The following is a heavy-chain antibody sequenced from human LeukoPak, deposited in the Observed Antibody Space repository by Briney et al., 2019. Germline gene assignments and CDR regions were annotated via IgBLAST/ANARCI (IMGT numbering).Heavy chain of an antibody. CDR3: ARVGRWLQDWYFDL. Sequence: ASVKVSCKASGYTFTGYYKHWVRQAPGQGLEWMGRINPNSGGTNYAQKFQGRVTMTRDTSISTAYMELSRLRSDDTAVYYCARVGRWLQDWYFDLWGRGTLVTVSS. CDR2: INPNSGGT. CDR1: GYTFTGYY. V-gene: IGHV1-2*06. J-gene: IGHJ2*01. D-gene: IGHD5-24*01.